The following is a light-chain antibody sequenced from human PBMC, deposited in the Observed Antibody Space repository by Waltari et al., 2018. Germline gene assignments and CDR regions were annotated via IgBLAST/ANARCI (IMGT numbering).Light chain of an antibody. J-gene: IGLJ3*02. Sequence: QSVLTQPPSASGTPGQRVTFSCSGSNPNIGSNYVYWYQQLPGTAPKLLIYRNNQRPSGVPDRFTCSKSGTSAALAISGLRSEDEADYYCAAWDDSLSAWVFGGGTELTVL. V-gene: IGLV1-47*01. CDR3: AAWDDSLSAWV. CDR2: RNN. CDR1: NPNIGSNY.